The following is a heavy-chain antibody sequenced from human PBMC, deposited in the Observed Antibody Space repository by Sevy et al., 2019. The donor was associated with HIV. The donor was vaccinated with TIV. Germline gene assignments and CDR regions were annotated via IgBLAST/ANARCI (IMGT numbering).Heavy chain of an antibody. Sequence: GGSLRLSCAASGFTFSNYGMHWVRQAPGKGLEWVAVIGNDGSNKYYADSVKGRVTISRDNSKNTLYLQMNSLRVEDTAVYFCARGGDFNDRSAKRDFDYWGQGTLVTVSS. CDR3: ARGGDFNDRSAKRDFDY. CDR2: IGNDGSNK. J-gene: IGHJ4*02. D-gene: IGHD3-22*01. V-gene: IGHV3-33*01. CDR1: GFTFSNYG.